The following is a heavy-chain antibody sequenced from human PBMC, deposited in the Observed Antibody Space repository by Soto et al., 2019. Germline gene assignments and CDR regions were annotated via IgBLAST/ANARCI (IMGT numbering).Heavy chain of an antibody. CDR1: GYTFTRSG. V-gene: IGHV1-46*03. J-gene: IGHJ3*02. CDR3: ARDREAPWGAHDAFDI. CDR2: INPSGGST. Sequence: ASVKVSCKASGYTFTRSGISWVRQAPGQGLEWMGIINPSGGSTSYAQKFQGRVTMTRDTSTSTVYMELSSLRSEDTAVYYCARDREAPWGAHDAFDIWGQGTMVTVSS. D-gene: IGHD3-16*01.